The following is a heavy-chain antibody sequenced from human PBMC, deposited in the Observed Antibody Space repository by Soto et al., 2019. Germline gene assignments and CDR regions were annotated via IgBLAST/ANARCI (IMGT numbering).Heavy chain of an antibody. Sequence: QVLLVQSGAEVKKPGASVKVSCKTSGYTFTSYDVNWVRQATGQGLEWMGWMNPNSGNTGYAQKVQGRVTMTKNTSIGTAYMELSSLRSEDTAVYYCARTYSRSSSYFYYYIDVWGKGTTVTVSS. CDR2: MNPNSGNT. CDR1: GYTFTSYD. D-gene: IGHD6-6*01. J-gene: IGHJ6*03. CDR3: ARTYSRSSSYFYYYIDV. V-gene: IGHV1-8*01.